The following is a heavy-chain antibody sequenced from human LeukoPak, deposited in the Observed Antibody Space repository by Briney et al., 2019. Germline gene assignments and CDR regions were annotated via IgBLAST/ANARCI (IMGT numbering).Heavy chain of an antibody. J-gene: IGHJ5*02. V-gene: IGHV4-34*01. Sequence: PSETLSLTCAVYGGSFSGYYWSWIRQPPGKGLEWIGEINHSGSTNYNPSLKSRVTISVDTSKNQFSLKLSSVTAADTAVYYCASSGWQNWFDPWGQGTLVTVSS. CDR1: GGSFSGYY. CDR2: INHSGST. CDR3: ASSGWQNWFDP. D-gene: IGHD6-19*01.